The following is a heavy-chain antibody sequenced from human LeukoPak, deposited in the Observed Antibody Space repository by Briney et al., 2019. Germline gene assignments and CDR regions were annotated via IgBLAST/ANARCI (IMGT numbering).Heavy chain of an antibody. Sequence: SETLSLTCAVYGGSISSYYWSWIRQPPGKGLEWIGYIYYSGSTNYNPSLKSRVTISVDTSKNQFSLKLSSVTAADTAVYYCARQGGWFDPWGQGTLVTVSS. CDR1: GGSISSYY. V-gene: IGHV4-59*08. J-gene: IGHJ5*02. CDR3: ARQGGWFDP. D-gene: IGHD3-16*01. CDR2: IYYSGST.